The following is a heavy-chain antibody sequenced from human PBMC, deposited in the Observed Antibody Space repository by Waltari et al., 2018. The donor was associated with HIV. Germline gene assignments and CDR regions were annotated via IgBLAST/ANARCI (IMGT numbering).Heavy chain of an antibody. V-gene: IGHV1-3*01. D-gene: IGHD6-19*01. CDR3: ASEQYSSDWYDNH. CDR1: GGSLSDYV. J-gene: IGHJ5*02. CDR2: INVGNGNS. Sequence: QVPLVQSGPEVKRPGASVKISCEASGGSLSDYVVHWVRQAPGQGLEWMGWINVGNGNSDYSQKFQGRVTITRDKSASTAYMELSGLRSEDTAVYYCASEQYSSDWYDNHWGQGTLVTVSS.